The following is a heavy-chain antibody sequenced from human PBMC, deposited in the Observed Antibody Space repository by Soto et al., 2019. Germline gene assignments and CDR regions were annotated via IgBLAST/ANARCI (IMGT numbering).Heavy chain of an antibody. J-gene: IGHJ4*02. CDR3: ASDDSSGYYHL. D-gene: IGHD3-22*01. Sequence: SETLSLTCAVYGGSFSGYYWSWIRQPPGKGLEWIGEINHSGSTNYNPSLKSRVTISVDTSKNQFSLKLSSVTAADTAVYYCASDDSSGYYHLWGQGTLVTRLL. V-gene: IGHV4-34*01. CDR2: INHSGST. CDR1: GGSFSGYY.